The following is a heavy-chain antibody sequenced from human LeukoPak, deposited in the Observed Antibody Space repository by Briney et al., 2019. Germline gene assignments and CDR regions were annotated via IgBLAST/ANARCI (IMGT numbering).Heavy chain of an antibody. J-gene: IGHJ4*02. CDR2: ISGSSAYI. V-gene: IGHV3-21*01. CDR1: GFTFSKAW. D-gene: IGHD3-3*01. Sequence: GGSLRLSCAASGFTFSKAWMSWVRQAPGKGLEWVSSISGSSAYIYYADSVKGRFTISRDNAKNSLYLQMNSLRAEDTAVYYCAREYDFWSGYYDYWGQGTLVTVSS. CDR3: AREYDFWSGYYDY.